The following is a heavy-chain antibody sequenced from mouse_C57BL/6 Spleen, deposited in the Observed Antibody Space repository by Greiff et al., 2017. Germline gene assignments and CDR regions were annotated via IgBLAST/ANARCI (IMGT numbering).Heavy chain of an antibody. CDR2: INPNNGGT. CDR3: ARKGDYYGSSIFAY. CDR1: GYTFTDYN. J-gene: IGHJ3*01. D-gene: IGHD1-1*01. V-gene: IGHV1-18*01. Sequence: EVQRVESGPELVKPGASVKIPCKASGYTFTDYNMDWVKQSHGKSLEWIGDINPNNGGTIYNQKFKGKATLTVDKSSSTAYMELRSLTSEDTAVYYCARKGDYYGSSIFAYWGQGTLVTVSA.